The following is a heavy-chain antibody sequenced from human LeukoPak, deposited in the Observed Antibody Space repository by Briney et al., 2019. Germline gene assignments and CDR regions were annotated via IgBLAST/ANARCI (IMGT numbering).Heavy chain of an antibody. Sequence: PSETLSLTCTVSGGSISSYYWSWIRQPPGKGLEWIGYIYYSGSTNYNPSHKSRVTISLDTSKNQFSLKLSSVTAADTAVYYCARAGYIYGYYYYYMDVWGKGTTVTVSS. CDR1: GGSISSYY. V-gene: IGHV4-59*01. J-gene: IGHJ6*03. D-gene: IGHD5-18*01. CDR3: ARAGYIYGYYYYYMDV. CDR2: IYYSGST.